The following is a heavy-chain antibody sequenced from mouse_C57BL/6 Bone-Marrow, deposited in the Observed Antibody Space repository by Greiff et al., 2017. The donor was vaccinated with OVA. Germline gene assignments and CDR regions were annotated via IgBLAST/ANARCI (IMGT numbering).Heavy chain of an antibody. Sequence: EVTLVESGAELVRPGASVKLSCTASGFNIKDDYMHWVKQRPEQGLEWIGWIDPENGDTEYASKFQGKATITADTSSNTAYLQLSSLTSEDTAVYYCTAPHTDYFDYWGQGTTLTVSS. CDR3: TAPHTDYFDY. V-gene: IGHV14-4*01. CDR1: GFNIKDDY. J-gene: IGHJ2*01. CDR2: IDPENGDT. D-gene: IGHD1-1*01.